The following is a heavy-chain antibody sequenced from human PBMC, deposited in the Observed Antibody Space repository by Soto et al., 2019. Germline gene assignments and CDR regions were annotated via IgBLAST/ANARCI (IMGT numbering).Heavy chain of an antibody. CDR2: IRSKPNNYAT. Sequence: EVQLVESGGGLVQPGGSLKLSCAASGFTFSDSAMHWVRQASGKGLEWVGRIRSKPNNYATAYAASVKGRFTISRDDSTNTAYLQMNSLKTEDTAVYYCTRHVADFWGQGTLVTVSS. CDR1: GFTFSDSA. J-gene: IGHJ4*02. V-gene: IGHV3-73*01. CDR3: TRHVADF.